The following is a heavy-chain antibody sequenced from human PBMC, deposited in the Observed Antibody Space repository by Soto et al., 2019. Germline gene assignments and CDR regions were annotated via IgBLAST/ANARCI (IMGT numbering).Heavy chain of an antibody. D-gene: IGHD6-13*01. V-gene: IGHV4-59*01. J-gene: IGHJ3*02. CDR3: ARGDSTTHGDSFDI. CDR2: SYSSGST. Sequence: LSLTCTVSGGAISFYNWNWNRQSPGKGLEWIGYSYSSGSTNYNPSLKSRVTISVDTPKNQFSLQLTYVTAADTAVYYCARGDSTTHGDSFDIWGQGTMVTVSS. CDR1: GGAISFYN.